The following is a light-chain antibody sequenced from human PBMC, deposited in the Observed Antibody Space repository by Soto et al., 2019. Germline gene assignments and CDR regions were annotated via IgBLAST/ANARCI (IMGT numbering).Light chain of an antibody. V-gene: IGLV4-69*01. CDR1: SGHSSYA. J-gene: IGLJ7*01. Sequence: QLVLTQSPSASASLGASVKLTCTLSSGHSSYAIAWHQQQPEKGPRYLMKLNSDGTHSKGDGIPDRFSGSSSGAERYLTISRLQSEDEAVYYCQTWGTGIYVFGGGTQLTVL. CDR2: LNSDGTH. CDR3: QTWGTGIYV.